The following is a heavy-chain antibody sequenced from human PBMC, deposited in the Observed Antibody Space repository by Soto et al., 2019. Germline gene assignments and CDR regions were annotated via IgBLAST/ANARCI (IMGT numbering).Heavy chain of an antibody. V-gene: IGHV4-4*02. CDR1: SGSISSSNW. D-gene: IGHD2-15*01. CDR3: ASPGYCSGGSCYPGAFDI. CDR2: IYHSGST. J-gene: IGHJ3*02. Sequence: SETLSLTCAVSSGSISSSNWWSWVRQPPGKGLEWIGEIYHSGSTNYNPSLKSRVTISVDKSKNQFSLKLSSVTAADTAVYYCASPGYCSGGSCYPGAFDIWGQGTMVTGSS.